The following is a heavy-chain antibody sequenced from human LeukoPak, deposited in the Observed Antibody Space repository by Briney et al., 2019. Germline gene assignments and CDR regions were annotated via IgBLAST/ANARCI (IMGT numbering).Heavy chain of an antibody. Sequence: PSETLSLTCTVSGGSISSSSYYWGWIRQPPGKGLEWIGSIYYSGSTYYNPSLKSRVTISVDTSKNQFSLKLSSVTAADTAVYYCAREKWEPALLGWFDPWGQGTLVTVSS. CDR3: AREKWEPALLGWFDP. D-gene: IGHD1-26*01. V-gene: IGHV4-39*07. J-gene: IGHJ5*02. CDR1: GGSISSSSYY. CDR2: IYYSGST.